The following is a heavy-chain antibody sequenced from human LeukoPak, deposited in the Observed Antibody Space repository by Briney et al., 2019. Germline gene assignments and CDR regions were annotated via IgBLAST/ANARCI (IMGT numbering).Heavy chain of an antibody. Sequence: GESLRISCKASGYSFSNYWLGWVRQIPGKGLEWMGIIYPGDSDTSYSPSFQGQVTISADKSINTAYLQWSSLKASDTALYYCARHGVIVRSDAFDNWGQGTMDTVSS. J-gene: IGHJ3*02. CDR1: GYSFSNYW. CDR3: ARHGVIVRSDAFDN. D-gene: IGHD2/OR15-2a*01. V-gene: IGHV5-51*01. CDR2: IYPGDSDT.